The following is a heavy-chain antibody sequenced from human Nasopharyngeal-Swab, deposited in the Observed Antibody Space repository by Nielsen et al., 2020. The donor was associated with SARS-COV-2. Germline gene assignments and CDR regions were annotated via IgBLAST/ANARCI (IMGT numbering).Heavy chain of an antibody. D-gene: IGHD5-12*01. V-gene: IGHV4-34*01. CDR3: AGGRHIVATILRYYYYMDV. CDR2: INHSGST. J-gene: IGHJ6*03. Sequence: WIRQPPGKGLEWIGEINHSGSTNYNPSLKSRVTISVDTSKNQFSLKLSSVTAADTAVYYCAGGRHIVATILRYYYYMDVWGKGTTVTVSS.